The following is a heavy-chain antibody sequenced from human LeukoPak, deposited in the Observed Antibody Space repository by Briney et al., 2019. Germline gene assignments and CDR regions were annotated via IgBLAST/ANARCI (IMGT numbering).Heavy chain of an antibody. V-gene: IGHV1-2*02. CDR3: ARTQDFWSGYYIDY. CDR1: GYTFTGYY. D-gene: IGHD3-3*01. Sequence: ASVKVSCKASGYTFTGYYMHWVRQAPGQGLEWMGWTNPNSGGTNYAQKFQGRVTMTRDTSISTAYMELSRLRSDDTAVYYCARTQDFWSGYYIDYWGQGTLVTVSS. CDR2: TNPNSGGT. J-gene: IGHJ4*02.